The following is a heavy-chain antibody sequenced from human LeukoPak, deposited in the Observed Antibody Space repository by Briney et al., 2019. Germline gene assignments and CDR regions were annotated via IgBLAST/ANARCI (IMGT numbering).Heavy chain of an antibody. CDR3: ARNYYDSSGSNWFGP. CDR1: GFTFSTYG. CDR2: IWYDGSND. D-gene: IGHD3-22*01. V-gene: IGHV3-33*01. Sequence: PRGSLRLSCAASGFTFSTYGMHWVRQAPGKGLEWVAVIWYDGSNDRYADSVKGRFTISRDNSKSTLYLQMNSLRAEDTAVYYCARNYYDSSGSNWFGPWGQGTLVTVSS. J-gene: IGHJ5*02.